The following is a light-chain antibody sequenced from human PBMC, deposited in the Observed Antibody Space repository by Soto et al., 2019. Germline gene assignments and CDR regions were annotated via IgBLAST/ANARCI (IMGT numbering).Light chain of an antibody. CDR2: GAS. Sequence: EIVFTQSPGTLSLSPGERATLSCRASQSVSSSYLAWYQQKPGQAPRLLIYGASSRATGIPDRFSGSGSGTNFTLTISRLEPADYAVYYCQQYGSSRWTFGQGTKVDIK. CDR1: QSVSSSY. J-gene: IGKJ1*01. V-gene: IGKV3-20*01. CDR3: QQYGSSRWT.